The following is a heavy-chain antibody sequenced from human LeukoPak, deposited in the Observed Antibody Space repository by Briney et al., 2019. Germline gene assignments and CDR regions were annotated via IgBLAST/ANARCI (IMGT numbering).Heavy chain of an antibody. V-gene: IGHV4-59*12. Sequence: PSETLSLTCTVSGGSISSYYWSWIRQPPGKGLEWIGYIYYSGSTNYNPSLKSRVTISVDTSKNQFSLKLSSVTAADTAVYYCARAYYDFWSGYYTRFDYWGQGTLVTVSS. D-gene: IGHD3-3*01. CDR1: GGSISSYY. J-gene: IGHJ4*02. CDR3: ARAYYDFWSGYYTRFDY. CDR2: IYYSGST.